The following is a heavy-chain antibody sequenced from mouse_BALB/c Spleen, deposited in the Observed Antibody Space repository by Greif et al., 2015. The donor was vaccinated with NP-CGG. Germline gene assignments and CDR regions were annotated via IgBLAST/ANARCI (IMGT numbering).Heavy chain of an antibody. Sequence: EVHLVESGGGLVKPGGSLKLSCAASGFTFRSYAMSWVRQTPEKRLEWVASISSGGSTYYPDSVKGRFTISRDNARNILYLQMSSLRSEDTAMYYCARGTTVVADYWGQGTTLTVSS. D-gene: IGHD1-1*01. CDR1: GFTFRSYA. V-gene: IGHV5-6-5*01. CDR2: ISSGGST. J-gene: IGHJ2*01. CDR3: ARGTTVVADY.